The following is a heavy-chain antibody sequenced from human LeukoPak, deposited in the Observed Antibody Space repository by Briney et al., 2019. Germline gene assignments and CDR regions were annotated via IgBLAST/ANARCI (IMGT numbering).Heavy chain of an antibody. Sequence: ASVKVSCKASGYTFTSYGISWVRQAPGQGLEWMGWISAYNGNTNYAQKLQGRVTMTTDTSTSTAYMELRSLRSDDTAVYYCASVYDYDSSGYYPSDYWGQGTLVTVSS. V-gene: IGHV1-18*01. CDR1: GYTFTSYG. CDR2: ISAYNGNT. J-gene: IGHJ4*02. CDR3: ASVYDYDSSGYYPSDY. D-gene: IGHD3-22*01.